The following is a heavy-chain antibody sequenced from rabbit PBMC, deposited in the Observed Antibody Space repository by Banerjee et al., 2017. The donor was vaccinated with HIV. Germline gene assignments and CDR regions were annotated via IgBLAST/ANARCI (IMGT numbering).Heavy chain of an antibody. V-gene: IGHV1S45*01. Sequence: QEQLEESGGGLVKPEGSLTLTCKVSGIDFSTYGISWVRQAPGKGLEWIGYIYPDYGTTDYASWVNGRFTISKTSSTTVTLQMTSLTAADTATYFCARDLTGVIGWNFNLWGPGTLVTV. CDR2: IYPDYGTT. CDR3: ARDLTGVIGWNFNL. CDR1: GIDFSTYG. J-gene: IGHJ4*01. D-gene: IGHD1-1*01.